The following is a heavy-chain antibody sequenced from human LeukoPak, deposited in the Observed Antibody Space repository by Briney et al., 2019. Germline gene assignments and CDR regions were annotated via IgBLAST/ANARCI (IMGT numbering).Heavy chain of an antibody. CDR2: IYPGDSDT. CDR1: GYSFTSYW. CDR3: SRLGYSSSWLVPYYYGMDV. J-gene: IGHJ6*02. Sequence: GASLKISCKGSGYSFTSYWNGWVRPMPGKSLEWMGIIYPGDSDTRYSTSFQGQVTISADKSISTGYLQWSSLKASDTAMYYCSRLGYSSSWLVPYYYGMDVWGQGTTVTVSS. D-gene: IGHD6-13*01. V-gene: IGHV5-51*01.